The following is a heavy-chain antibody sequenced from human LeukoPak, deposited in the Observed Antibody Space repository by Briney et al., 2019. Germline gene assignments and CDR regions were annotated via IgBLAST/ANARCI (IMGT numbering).Heavy chain of an antibody. Sequence: ESGGSLRLSCAASGFTFSSYAMSWVRQAPGKGLEWVSAISGSGGSTCYADSVKGRFTISRDNSKNTLYLQMNSLRAEDTAVYYCAKDLFTMVRGVIITSYYFDYWGQGTLVTVSS. J-gene: IGHJ4*02. V-gene: IGHV3-23*01. CDR3: AKDLFTMVRGVIITSYYFDY. CDR2: ISGSGGST. D-gene: IGHD3-10*01. CDR1: GFTFSSYA.